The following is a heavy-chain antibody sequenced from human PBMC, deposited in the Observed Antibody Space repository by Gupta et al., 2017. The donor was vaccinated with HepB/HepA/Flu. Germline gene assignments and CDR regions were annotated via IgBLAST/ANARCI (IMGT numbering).Heavy chain of an antibody. V-gene: IGHV1-69*06. CDR3: ARQGGAAAGRPDYYYYMDV. D-gene: IGHD6-13*01. Sequence: QVQLVQSGAEVKKPGSSVKVSCKAAGGTFSSYAISWVRQAPGQGLEWMGGIIPIFGTANYAQKFQGRVTITADKSTSTAYMELSSLRSEDTAVYYCARQGGAAAGRPDYYYYMDVWGKGTTVTVSS. CDR2: IIPIFGTA. CDR1: GGTFSSYA. J-gene: IGHJ6*03.